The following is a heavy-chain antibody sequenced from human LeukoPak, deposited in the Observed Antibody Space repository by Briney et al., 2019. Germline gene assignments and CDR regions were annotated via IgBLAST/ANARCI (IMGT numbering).Heavy chain of an antibody. CDR2: INHSGST. D-gene: IGHD2-2*01. V-gene: IGHV4-34*01. CDR3: ARRSGIVVVPAARKNWFDP. J-gene: IGHJ5*02. CDR1: GGSFSGYY. Sequence: SETLSLTCAVYGGSFSGYYWSWIRQPPGKGLEWIGEINHSGSTNYNPSLKSRVTISVDTSKNQFSLKLSSVTAADTAVYYCARRSGIVVVPAARKNWFDPWGQGTLVTVSS.